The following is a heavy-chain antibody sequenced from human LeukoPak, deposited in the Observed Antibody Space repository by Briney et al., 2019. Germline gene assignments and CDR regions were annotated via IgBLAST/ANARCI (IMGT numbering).Heavy chain of an antibody. CDR2: INSDGSST. V-gene: IGHV3-74*01. Sequence: GGSLRLSCAASGFTFSSHWMHWVRQAPGKGLVWVSRINSDGSSTNYADSVKGRFTISRDNAKNTLYLQMNSLRADDTAGYYCARGKYCSGGSCYEYWFDPWGQGTLVTVSS. D-gene: IGHD2-15*01. J-gene: IGHJ5*02. CDR1: GFTFSSHW. CDR3: ARGKYCSGGSCYEYWFDP.